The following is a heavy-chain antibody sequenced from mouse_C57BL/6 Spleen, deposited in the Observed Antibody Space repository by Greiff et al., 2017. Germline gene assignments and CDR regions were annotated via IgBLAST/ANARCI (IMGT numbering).Heavy chain of an antibody. D-gene: IGHD2-4*01. CDR1: GYAFTNYL. J-gene: IGHJ3*01. CDR3: ARHDYDDAY. CDR2: LNPGSGGT. Sequence: QVQLKQSGAELVRPGTSVKVSCKASGYAFTNYLIEWVKQRPGQGLEWIGVLNPGSGGTNYNEKFKGKATLTADKSSSTAYMQLSSLTSEDSAVYFCARHDYDDAYWGQGTLVTVSA. V-gene: IGHV1-54*01.